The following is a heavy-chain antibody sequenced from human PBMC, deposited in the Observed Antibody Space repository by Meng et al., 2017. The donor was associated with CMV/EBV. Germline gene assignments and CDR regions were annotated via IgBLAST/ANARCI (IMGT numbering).Heavy chain of an antibody. V-gene: IGHV4-30-4*08. CDR3: ARLSGSGTTSTGYHYAFDS. J-gene: IGHJ4*02. CDR2: IYYRGTT. CDR1: GGSISRGDYY. D-gene: IGHD3-22*01. Sequence: QVQVQEVGPVLVKPSQTLSLTCSVSGGSISRGDYYCSWIRQPPGKGLEWIGYIYYRGTTYYNPSLESRVTISVDTSKNQFSLNLSSVTAADTAVYYCARLSGSGTTSTGYHYAFDSWGQGTLVTVSS.